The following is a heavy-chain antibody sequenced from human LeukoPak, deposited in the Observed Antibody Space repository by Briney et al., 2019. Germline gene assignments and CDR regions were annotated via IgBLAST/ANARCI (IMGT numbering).Heavy chain of an antibody. V-gene: IGHV4-34*01. CDR1: GGSFSGYY. D-gene: IGHD6-13*01. CDR2: INHSGST. Sequence: SETLSLTCAVYGGSFSGYYWSWIRQPPGKGLEWIGEINHSGSTNYNPSLKSRVTISVDTSKNQFSLKLSSVTAADTAVYYCARGRSSSWYGLDYWGQGTLVTVSS. CDR3: ARGRSSSWYGLDY. J-gene: IGHJ4*02.